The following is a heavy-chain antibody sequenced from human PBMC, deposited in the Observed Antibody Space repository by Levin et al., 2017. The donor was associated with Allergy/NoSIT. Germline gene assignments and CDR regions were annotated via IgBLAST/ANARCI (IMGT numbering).Heavy chain of an antibody. CDR2: IIPIFGRT. J-gene: IGHJ2*01. V-gene: IGHV1-69*13. CDR3: ARGRGIALITHPSSYWFFDV. Sequence: SVKVSCKVSGGAFSSYPFNWVRQAPGQGLEWMGGIIPIFGRTHYAQNFQGRVTITADESTTTVYVELTSLKSDDTAGYYCARGRGIALITHPSSYWFFDVWGRGTLVTVSS. CDR1: GGAFSSYP. D-gene: IGHD2-8*01.